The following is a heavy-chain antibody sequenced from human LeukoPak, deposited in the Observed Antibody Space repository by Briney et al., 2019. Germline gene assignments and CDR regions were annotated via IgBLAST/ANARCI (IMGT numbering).Heavy chain of an antibody. Sequence: PGGSLRLSCAASGFTFSSYGMHWVRQAPGKGLEWVAVISYDGSNKYYADSVKGRFTISRGNSKNTLYLQMNSLRAEDTAVYYCAKRGPGSPQSGKYYFDYWGQGTLVTVSS. V-gene: IGHV3-30*18. CDR2: ISYDGSNK. D-gene: IGHD3-10*01. CDR1: GFTFSSYG. J-gene: IGHJ4*02. CDR3: AKRGPGSPQSGKYYFDY.